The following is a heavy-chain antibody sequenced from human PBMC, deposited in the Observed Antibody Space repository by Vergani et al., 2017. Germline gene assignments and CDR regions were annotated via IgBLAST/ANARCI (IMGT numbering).Heavy chain of an antibody. Sequence: QVQLVESGGGVVQPGRSLRLSCAASGFTFSSYAMHWVRQAPGKGLEWVAVISYDGRNKYYADSVKGRFTISRDNSKNTLYLQMNSLRAEDTDVYYCARDGYDILTGYTFDYWSQGTLVTVSS. D-gene: IGHD3-9*01. J-gene: IGHJ4*02. V-gene: IGHV3-30*04. CDR2: ISYDGRNK. CDR1: GFTFSSYA. CDR3: ARDGYDILTGYTFDY.